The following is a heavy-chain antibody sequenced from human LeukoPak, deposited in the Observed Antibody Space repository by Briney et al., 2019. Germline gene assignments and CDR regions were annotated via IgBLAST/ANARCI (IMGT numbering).Heavy chain of an antibody. V-gene: IGHV3-20*04. CDR3: ARGLMGGYPRFDY. CDR1: GFIFDDYD. Sequence: GGSLRLSCAASGFIFDDYDMSWVRQVPGKGLEWVSNINWNGNNIGYAGSVKGRFTISRDNAKNSVYLQMNSLRAEDTAFYYCARGLMGGYPRFDYWGQGTLVTVSS. CDR2: INWNGNNI. D-gene: IGHD3-22*01. J-gene: IGHJ4*02.